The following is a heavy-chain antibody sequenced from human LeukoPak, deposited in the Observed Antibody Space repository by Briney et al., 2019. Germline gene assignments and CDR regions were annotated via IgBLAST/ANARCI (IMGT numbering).Heavy chain of an antibody. CDR1: GFTFSSYD. CDR3: ARGKRGIAVAGTAFDI. J-gene: IGHJ3*02. Sequence: GGSLRLSCAASGFTFSSYDMLWVRQATGKGLEWVSAIGTAGDTYYPGSVKGRFTISRENAKNSLYLQMNSLRAGDTAVYYCARGKRGIAVAGTAFDIWGQGTMVTVSS. V-gene: IGHV3-13*01. D-gene: IGHD6-19*01. CDR2: IGTAGDT.